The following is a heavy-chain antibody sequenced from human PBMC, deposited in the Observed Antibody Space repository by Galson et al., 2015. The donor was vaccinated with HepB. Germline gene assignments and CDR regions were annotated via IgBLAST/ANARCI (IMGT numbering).Heavy chain of an antibody. J-gene: IGHJ4*02. D-gene: IGHD6-19*01. Sequence: SLRLSCAASGFTFSSYDMHWVRQAPGRGLEWVAVISHDGSNKYYGDPVKGRFDISRDNSRNTVFLQMNSLRAEDTAVYYCARHYTYSGVWYDFWGQGTLVIVSS. CDR2: ISHDGSNK. V-gene: IGHV3-30*09. CDR1: GFTFSSYD. CDR3: ARHYTYSGVWYDF.